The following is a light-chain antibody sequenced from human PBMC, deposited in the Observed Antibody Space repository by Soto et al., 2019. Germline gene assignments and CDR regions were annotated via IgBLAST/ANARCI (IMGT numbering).Light chain of an antibody. V-gene: IGLV2-14*01. CDR3: SSYTSSRTRV. J-gene: IGLJ3*02. CDR1: GSDVGGYNY. CDR2: EVT. Sequence: QSALTQPASVSGSPGQSITISCTGTGSDVGGYNYVSWYQQHPGKAPKLMIYEVTNRPSGISDRFSGSKSGNMASLTISGLQAEDEADYYCSSYTSSRTRVFGGGTKVTVL.